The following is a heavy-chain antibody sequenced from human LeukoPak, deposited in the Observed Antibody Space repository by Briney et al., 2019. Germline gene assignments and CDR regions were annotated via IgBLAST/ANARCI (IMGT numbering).Heavy chain of an antibody. CDR1: GGSISSSSYY. J-gene: IGHJ3*02. V-gene: IGHV4-39*07. CDR3: ARGLRSDAFDI. Sequence: SETLSLTCTVSGGSISSSSYYWAWIRQPPGKSLEWIGSIYSSGLTYYHPSLKSRLTISSDTSNNQFSLKLSSVTAADTAVYYCARGLRSDAFDIWGQGTMVTVYS. CDR2: IYSSGLT.